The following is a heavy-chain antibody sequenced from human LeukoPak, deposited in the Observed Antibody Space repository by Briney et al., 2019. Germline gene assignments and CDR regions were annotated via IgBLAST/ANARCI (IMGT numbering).Heavy chain of an antibody. J-gene: IGHJ4*02. Sequence: PGRSLRLSCTASGFTFGDYAMSWFRQAPGKGLEWVGFIRSKAYGGTTQYAAPVEGRFTISRDDSKGIAYLQINSLKTEDTAVYYCTRNHGSYCDSRGYLHCDYWGQGTLVAVSS. CDR3: TRNHGSYCDSRGYLHCDY. CDR2: IRSKAYGGTT. CDR1: GFTFGDYA. D-gene: IGHD3-22*01. V-gene: IGHV3-49*03.